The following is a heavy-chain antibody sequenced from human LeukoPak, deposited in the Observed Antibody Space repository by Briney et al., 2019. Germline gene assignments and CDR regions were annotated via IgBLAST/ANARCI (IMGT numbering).Heavy chain of an antibody. D-gene: IGHD3-16*02. Sequence: SGPALLKPTQTPTLTCTFSGFSLSTSGMRVSWIRQPPGKALEWLALIDWDDDKFYSTSLKTRLTISQDTSKNQVVLTMTNMDPVDTATYYCAREGGIMITFGGVIEPYYFDYWGQGTLVTVSS. V-gene: IGHV2-70*04. CDR2: IDWDDDK. CDR1: GFSLSTSGMR. CDR3: AREGGIMITFGGVIEPYYFDY. J-gene: IGHJ4*02.